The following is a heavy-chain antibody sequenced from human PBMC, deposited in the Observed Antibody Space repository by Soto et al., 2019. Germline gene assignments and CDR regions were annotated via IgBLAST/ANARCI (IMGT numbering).Heavy chain of an antibody. D-gene: IGHD4-17*01. V-gene: IGHV3-23*01. CDR2: ISASAGTT. Sequence: EVQLLESGGALVQPGGSLRLSCEAFGFTFTDHAMGWVRQAPGKGLEWVSLISASAGTTYYADSMRGRFTVSRDNAKSTLYLQMNSLRAEDTALYFCAKDVSGAVTPYFDSWGQGSQVTVSS. CDR3: AKDVSGAVTPYFDS. J-gene: IGHJ4*02. CDR1: GFTFTDHA.